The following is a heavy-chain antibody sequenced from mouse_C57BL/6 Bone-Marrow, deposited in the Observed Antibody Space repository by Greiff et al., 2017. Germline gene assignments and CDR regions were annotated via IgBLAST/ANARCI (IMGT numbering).Heavy chain of an antibody. J-gene: IGHJ3*01. D-gene: IGHD2-3*01. V-gene: IGHV1-50*01. CDR3: ARGYLSWFAY. Sequence: VQLQQPGAELVKPGASVKLSCKASGYTFTSYWMQWVKQRPGQGLEWIGDIDPSDSYTNYNQQFKGKATLTVDKSSSTTYMQLSSLTSEDSAVYYCARGYLSWFAYWGQGTLVTVSA. CDR1: GYTFTSYW. CDR2: IDPSDSYT.